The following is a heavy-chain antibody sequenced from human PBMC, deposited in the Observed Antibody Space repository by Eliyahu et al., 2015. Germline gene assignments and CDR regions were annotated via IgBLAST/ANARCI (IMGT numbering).Heavy chain of an antibody. V-gene: IGHV3-23*01. CDR1: GFTFSSYA. CDR3: AKSVGSGWYGTYGMDV. J-gene: IGHJ6*04. CDR2: ISGSGGST. D-gene: IGHD6-19*01. Sequence: EVQLLESGGGLVQPGGSLRLSCAASGFTFSSYAMSWVRQAPGKGLEWVSAISGSGGSTYYADSVKGRFTISRDNSKNTLYLQMNSLRAEDTAVYYCAKSVGSGWYGTYGMDVWGKGTTVTVSS.